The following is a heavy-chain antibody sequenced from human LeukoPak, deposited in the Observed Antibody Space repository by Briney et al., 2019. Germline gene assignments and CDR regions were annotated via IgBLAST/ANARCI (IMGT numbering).Heavy chain of an antibody. CDR1: GGSISSYY. V-gene: IGHV4-59*08. D-gene: IGHD1-26*01. J-gene: IGHJ4*02. CDR2: IYYSGST. Sequence: PSETLSLTCTVSGGSISSYYWSWIRQPPGTGLEWIGYIYYSGSTNYNSSLKSRVTISVDTSKNQFSLKLSSVTAADTAVYYCARHVKAGGASPLDYWGQGTLVTVSS. CDR3: ARHVKAGGASPLDY.